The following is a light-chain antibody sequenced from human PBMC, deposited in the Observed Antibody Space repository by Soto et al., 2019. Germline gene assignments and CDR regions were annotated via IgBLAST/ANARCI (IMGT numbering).Light chain of an antibody. CDR2: DVS. V-gene: IGLV2-11*01. CDR1: SSDVGGYNY. J-gene: IGLJ3*02. CDR3: CSCAGRSWV. Sequence: QSALTQPRSVSGSPGQSVTISCTGTSSDVGGYNYVSWYQQHPGKAPKLMIYDVSKGPSGVPDRFSGSKSGNTASLTISGLQAEDEADYYCCSCAGRSWVFGGGTKLTVL.